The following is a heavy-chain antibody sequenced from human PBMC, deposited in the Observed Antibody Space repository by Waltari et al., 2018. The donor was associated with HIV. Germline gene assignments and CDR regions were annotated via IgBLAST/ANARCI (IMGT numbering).Heavy chain of an antibody. CDR3: ARDGWLRSAYGMDV. CDR2: ISGSSSTI. CDR1: GFTFSSFS. J-gene: IGHJ6*02. Sequence: EVQLVESGGGLVQPGGSLRLSCATSGFTFSSFSMNWVRRAPGKGLEFISYISGSSSTIYYADSVKGRFTISRDNARNSLYLQMNSLRAEDTAVYYCARDGWLRSAYGMDVWGQGTTVTVS. D-gene: IGHD5-12*01. V-gene: IGHV3-48*01.